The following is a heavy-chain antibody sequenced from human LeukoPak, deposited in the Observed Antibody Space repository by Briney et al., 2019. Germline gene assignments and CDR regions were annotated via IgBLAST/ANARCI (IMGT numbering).Heavy chain of an antibody. Sequence: PSETLSLTCAVYGGSFSGYYWSWLRQPPGKGLEWIGEINHSGSTNYNPSLKSRDTISVDTSKNQFSLKLSSVTAADTAVYYCARRGSWLVQGYFDYWGQGTLVTVSS. V-gene: IGHV4-34*01. CDR1: GGSFSGYY. D-gene: IGHD6-19*01. J-gene: IGHJ4*02. CDR2: INHSGST. CDR3: ARRGSWLVQGYFDY.